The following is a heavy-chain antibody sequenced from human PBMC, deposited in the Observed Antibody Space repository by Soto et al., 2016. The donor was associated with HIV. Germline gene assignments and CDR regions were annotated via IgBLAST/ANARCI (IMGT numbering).Heavy chain of an antibody. Sequence: QGQLVESGGGLVKPGGSLRLSCAASGFTFSDYYMSWVRQAPGKGLEWVSYISSRGGAINYADSVKGRFTISRDNAKNSLFLQMNNLRADDTALYYCARDPIYGDYAPAVFAIWGRGTMVTVSS. V-gene: IGHV3-11*04. CDR1: GFTFSDYY. D-gene: IGHD4-17*01. CDR2: ISSRGGAI. J-gene: IGHJ3*02. CDR3: ARDPIYGDYAPAVFAI.